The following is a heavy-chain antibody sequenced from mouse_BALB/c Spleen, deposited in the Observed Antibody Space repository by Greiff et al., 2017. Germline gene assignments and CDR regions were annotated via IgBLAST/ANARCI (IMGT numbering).Heavy chain of an antibody. J-gene: IGHJ1*01. D-gene: IGHD1-1*01. CDR2: INPSNGRT. V-gene: IGHV1S81*02. CDR1: GYTFTSYW. Sequence: QVQLQQSGAELVKPGASVKLSCKASGYTFTSYWMHWVKPRPGQGLEWIGEINPSNGRTNYNEKFKSKATLTVDKSSSTAYMQLSSLTSEDSAVYYCARRYYGSSYGYWYFDVWGAGTTVTVSS. CDR3: ARRYYGSSYGYWYFDV.